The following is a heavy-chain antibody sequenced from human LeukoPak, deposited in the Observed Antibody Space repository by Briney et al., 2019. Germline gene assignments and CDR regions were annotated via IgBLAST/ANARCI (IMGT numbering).Heavy chain of an antibody. CDR2: IWYDGSNE. CDR1: GFTFSTYG. Sequence: GGSLRLSCAASGFTFSTYGVHWVRQAQGKGLEWVALIWYDGSNENYADSVKGRFTISRDNSRNTLYLKMNSLRGEDTAVYYCARGGLTIAEATTSWYLDYWGQGTLVTVSS. J-gene: IGHJ4*02. CDR3: ARGGLTIAEATTSWYLDY. D-gene: IGHD1-26*01. V-gene: IGHV3-33*01.